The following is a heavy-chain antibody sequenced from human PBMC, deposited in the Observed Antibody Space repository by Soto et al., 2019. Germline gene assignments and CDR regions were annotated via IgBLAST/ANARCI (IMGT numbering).Heavy chain of an antibody. V-gene: IGHV3-30*18. CDR3: AEDATYYYNTLPRAYFDS. CDR2: ISFDGTTK. J-gene: IGHJ4*02. D-gene: IGHD3-22*01. Sequence: GGSLRLSCAGSGFPFYNYGINWVRQAPGKGLEWVAIISFDGTTKVYADSVQGRFTISRDISKNTVFLQMNGLRVEDTAVYYCAEDATYYYNTLPRAYFDSWGQGTPVTVSS. CDR1: GFPFYNYG.